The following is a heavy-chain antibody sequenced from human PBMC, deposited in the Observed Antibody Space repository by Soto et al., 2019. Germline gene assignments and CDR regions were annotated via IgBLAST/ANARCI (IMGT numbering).Heavy chain of an antibody. D-gene: IGHD6-19*01. Sequence: SLRLSCAASGFTFSDYYMSWIRQAPGKGLEWVSYISSSGSTIYYADSVKGRFTISRDNAKNSLYLQMNSLRAEDTAVYYCASGHSSGWYVFDYWGQGTLVTVSS. CDR3: ASGHSSGWYVFDY. CDR2: ISSSGSTI. V-gene: IGHV3-11*01. CDR1: GFTFSDYY. J-gene: IGHJ4*02.